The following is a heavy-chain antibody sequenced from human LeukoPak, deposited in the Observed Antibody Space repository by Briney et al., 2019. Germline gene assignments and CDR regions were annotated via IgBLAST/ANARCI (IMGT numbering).Heavy chain of an antibody. Sequence: VASVKVSCKASGYTFNAYAITWVRQAPGQGLEWMGWISAYNLNTNYAQNLQDRVTMTVDRSTTTAYMELRSLRFDDTAVYYCARVGDGASWPWEWFDPWGQGTLVTVSS. V-gene: IGHV1-18*01. CDR2: ISAYNLNT. CDR3: ARVGDGASWPWEWFDP. CDR1: GYTFNAYA. D-gene: IGHD4/OR15-4a*01. J-gene: IGHJ5*02.